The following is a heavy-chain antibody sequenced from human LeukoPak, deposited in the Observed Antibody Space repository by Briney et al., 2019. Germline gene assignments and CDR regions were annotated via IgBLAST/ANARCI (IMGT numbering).Heavy chain of an antibody. CDR3: TRGGGANYYGDYFDY. V-gene: IGHV3-30*14. CDR2: MSYDETAA. D-gene: IGHD1-26*01. J-gene: IGHJ4*02. CDR1: GFTLSNYY. Sequence: GGSLRLSCAGSGFTLSNYYMHWVRQAPDKGLEWVAVMSYDETAANYAGSVQGRFTVSRDNSKNTLFLQINSLRAEDTAMYFCTRGGGANYYGDYFDYWSQGTLVTVSS.